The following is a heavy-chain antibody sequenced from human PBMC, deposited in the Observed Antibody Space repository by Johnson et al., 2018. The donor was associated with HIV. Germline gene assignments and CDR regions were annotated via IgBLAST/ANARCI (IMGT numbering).Heavy chain of an antibody. J-gene: IGHJ3*02. V-gene: IGHV3-9*01. D-gene: IGHD3-10*01. CDR1: AFPFDDHA. CDR2: I. Sequence: LVESGGGLVQPGRSLRLSCAASAFPFDDHALHWVRQTPGKGLQWFSIILKGRFTISRDNSKTTLYLQMNSLRAEDTAVYYCAKGGLWFGEYHAFDIWGQGTMVTVSS. CDR3: AKGGLWFGEYHAFDI.